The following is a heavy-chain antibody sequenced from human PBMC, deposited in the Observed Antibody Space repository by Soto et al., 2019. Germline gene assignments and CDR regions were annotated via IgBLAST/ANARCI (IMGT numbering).Heavy chain of an antibody. J-gene: IGHJ4*02. D-gene: IGHD3-9*01. Sequence: QVPLVQSGAEVKKPGPSVKVSCKASGYTFTSYGISWVRQAPGQGLEWMGWVSAYNGNTNYAQKLQGRVTMTTDTSTSTAYMELRSLRSDDTAVYYCARDRKRYFDWLLPYFDYWGQGTLVTVSS. V-gene: IGHV1-18*01. CDR2: VSAYNGNT. CDR3: ARDRKRYFDWLLPYFDY. CDR1: GYTFTSYG.